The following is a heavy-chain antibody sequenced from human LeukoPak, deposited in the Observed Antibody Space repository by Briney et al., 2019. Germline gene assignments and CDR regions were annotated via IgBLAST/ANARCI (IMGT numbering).Heavy chain of an antibody. J-gene: IGHJ4*02. Sequence: GASVKVSCKASGGTFSSYAISWVRQAPGQGLEWMGGIIPIFGTANYAQKFQGRVTITADKSTSTAYMELSSLRSEDTAVYYCARGMKYYYGSGSYSYFDYWGQGTLVTVSS. CDR1: GGTFSSYA. V-gene: IGHV1-69*06. CDR2: IIPIFGTA. CDR3: ARGMKYYYGSGSYSYFDY. D-gene: IGHD3-10*01.